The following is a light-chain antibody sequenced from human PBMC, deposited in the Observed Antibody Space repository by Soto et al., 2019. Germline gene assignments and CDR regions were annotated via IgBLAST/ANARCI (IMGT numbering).Light chain of an antibody. CDR3: QSYDNTLSSSEVV. CDR2: DVS. Sequence: QSALTQPRSVSGSPGQSVTISCTGTSSDVGGYNYVSWYQQHPGKAPKLMIYDVSKRPSGVPDRFSGSKSGNTASLTISGLQAEDEADYYCQSYDNTLSSSEVVFGGGTKLTVL. CDR1: SSDVGGYNY. J-gene: IGLJ2*01. V-gene: IGLV2-11*01.